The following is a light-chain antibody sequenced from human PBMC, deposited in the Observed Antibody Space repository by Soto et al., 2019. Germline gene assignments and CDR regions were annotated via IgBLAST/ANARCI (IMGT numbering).Light chain of an antibody. Sequence: SYELTQPPSVSVAPGQTARLTCGGNNIGRKGVHWYQQRPGQAPVVVVSDNTDRPSGIPERFSGSNSGNTATLTINRVEAGDEADYYCQVWDSSSDPVVFGGGTKLTVL. CDR1: NIGRKG. V-gene: IGLV3-21*02. J-gene: IGLJ2*01. CDR3: QVWDSSSDPVV. CDR2: DNT.